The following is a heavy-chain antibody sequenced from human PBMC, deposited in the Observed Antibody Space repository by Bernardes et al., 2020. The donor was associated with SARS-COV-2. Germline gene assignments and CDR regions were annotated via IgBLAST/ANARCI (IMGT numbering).Heavy chain of an antibody. V-gene: IGHV4-34*01. CDR2: VDHVGNT. CDR1: GGSFSGYW. Sequence: SETLSLTCAVYGGSFSGYWWTWIRQTPGRGLEWIGEVDHVGNTKYKPSLKGRVTVSIDTSKSQFSLELRSVTAADTAIYYCARGVWSRFDYWGQGALVTVPS. D-gene: IGHD2-21*01. J-gene: IGHJ4*02. CDR3: ARGVWSRFDY.